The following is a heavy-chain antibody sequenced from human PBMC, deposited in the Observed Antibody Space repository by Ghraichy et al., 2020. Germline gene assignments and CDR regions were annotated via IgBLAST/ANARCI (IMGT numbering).Heavy chain of an antibody. Sequence: GGSLRLSCAASGFTVSSNYMSWVRQAPGKGLEWVSVIYSGGSTYYADSVKGRFTISRDNSKNTLYLQMNSLRAEDTAVYYCASGYYYDPQVFDYWGQGTLVTVSS. CDR2: IYSGGST. CDR1: GFTVSSNY. V-gene: IGHV3-53*01. D-gene: IGHD3-22*01. J-gene: IGHJ4*02. CDR3: ASGYYYDPQVFDY.